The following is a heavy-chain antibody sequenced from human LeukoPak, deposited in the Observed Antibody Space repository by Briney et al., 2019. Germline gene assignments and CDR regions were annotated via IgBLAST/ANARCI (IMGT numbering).Heavy chain of an antibody. CDR2: ISGSGGST. D-gene: IGHD3-3*01. CDR3: AKGVYFDFWSGYYPYFDY. CDR1: GFTFSNYA. Sequence: PGASVRLSCADSGFTFSNYAMSWVRQAPGKGLEWVSSISGSGGSTYYADSVKGRFTISRDNSKNALYLQMNSLRAEDTAVYYCAKGVYFDFWSGYYPYFDYWGQGTLVTVSS. J-gene: IGHJ4*02. V-gene: IGHV3-23*01.